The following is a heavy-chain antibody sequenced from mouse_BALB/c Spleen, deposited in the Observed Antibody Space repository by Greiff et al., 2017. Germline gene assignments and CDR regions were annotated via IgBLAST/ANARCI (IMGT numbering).Heavy chain of an antibody. CDR1: GYTFTSYV. V-gene: IGHV1-14*01. CDR3: AGGYSAMDY. CDR2: INPYNDGT. J-gene: IGHJ4*01. Sequence: EVKLQESGPELVKPGASVKMSCKASGYTFTSYVMHWVKQKPGQGLEWIGYINPYNDGTKYNEKFKGKATLTSDKSSSTAYMELSSLTSEDSAVYYCAGGYSAMDYWGQGTSVTVSS. D-gene: IGHD1-1*02.